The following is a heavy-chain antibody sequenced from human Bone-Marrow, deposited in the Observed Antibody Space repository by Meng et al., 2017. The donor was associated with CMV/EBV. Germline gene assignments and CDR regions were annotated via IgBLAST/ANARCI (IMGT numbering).Heavy chain of an antibody. V-gene: IGHV3-30*02. D-gene: IGHD3-22*01. J-gene: IGHJ4*02. Sequence: GESLKISCAASGFTFSSYGMHWVRQAPGKGLEWVAFIRYDGSNKYYADSVKGRFTISRDNSKNTLYLQMNSLRAEDTAVYYCAKWGHYYDSSYDYWGQGTLVTFSS. CDR2: IRYDGSNK. CDR3: AKWGHYYDSSYDY. CDR1: GFTFSSYG.